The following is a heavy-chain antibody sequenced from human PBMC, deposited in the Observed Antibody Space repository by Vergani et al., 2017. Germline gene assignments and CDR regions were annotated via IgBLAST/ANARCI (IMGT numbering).Heavy chain of an antibody. J-gene: IGHJ4*02. CDR3: AISQMATNDFVL. Sequence: QAQLGQSDSEVKKPGDSVTLSCKTSGYTFVNPPITWFRQAPGQGLEWMGWISPYNHKTLYSQKVEGRVTMTSDTSSSTVFLELRRLTSDDTAIYYWAISQMATNDFVLWGRGTVVPVSS. V-gene: IGHV1-18*04. CDR2: ISPYNHKT. CDR1: GYTFVNPP. D-gene: IGHD5-24*01.